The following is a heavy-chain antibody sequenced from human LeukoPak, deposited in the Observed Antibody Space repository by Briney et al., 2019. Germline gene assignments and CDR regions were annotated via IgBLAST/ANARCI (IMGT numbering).Heavy chain of an antibody. D-gene: IGHD5-12*01. CDR2: ISYDGSDT. CDR3: ARADAAGYSGYDFFDY. J-gene: IGHJ4*02. V-gene: IGHV3-30*04. Sequence: GGSLRLSCAASGFTFSSYVMHWVRQAPGKGLEWMAVISYDGSDTYYADSVKGRFTISRDNSKNTLYLQMNSLRAEDTAVYYCARADAAGYSGYDFFDYWGQGTLVTVSS. CDR1: GFTFSSYV.